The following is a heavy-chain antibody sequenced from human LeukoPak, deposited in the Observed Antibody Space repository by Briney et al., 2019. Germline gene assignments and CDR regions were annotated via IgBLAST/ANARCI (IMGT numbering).Heavy chain of an antibody. CDR3: AKEDSGYDSFDY. V-gene: IGHV3-23*01. Sequence: GGSLRLSCAASGITFSTYAMSWVRQASGKGLEWVSGISGSDGSTHYADSVKGRFTISRDNSKNTLFLQMNSLRAEDTAVYYCAKEDSGYDSFDYWGQGTLVTVSS. CDR1: GITFSTYA. CDR2: ISGSDGST. D-gene: IGHD5-12*01. J-gene: IGHJ4*02.